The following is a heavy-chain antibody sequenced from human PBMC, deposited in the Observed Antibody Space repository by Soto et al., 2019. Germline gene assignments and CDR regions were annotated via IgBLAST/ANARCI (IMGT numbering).Heavy chain of an antibody. CDR1: GYTFTSYG. V-gene: IGHV1-18*01. D-gene: IGHD2-15*01. CDR3: ARGLSSVVAATYFDD. Sequence: ASVKVSCKASGYTFTSYGISWVRQAPGQGLEWMGWISAYNGNTNYAQKLQGRVTMTTDTSTSTAYMELRSLRSDDTAVYYCARGLSSVVAATYFDDWGQGTLVTVSS. CDR2: ISAYNGNT. J-gene: IGHJ4*02.